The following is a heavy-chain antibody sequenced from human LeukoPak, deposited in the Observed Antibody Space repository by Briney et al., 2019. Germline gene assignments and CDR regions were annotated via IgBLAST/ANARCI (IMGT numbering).Heavy chain of an antibody. J-gene: IGHJ4*02. CDR3: ARAWLQSLFDY. D-gene: IGHD5-24*01. CDR2: ISYDGSNK. CDR1: GFTFSSCA. Sequence: GGSLRPSCAASGFTFSSCAMHWVRQAPGKGLEWMAVISYDGSNKYYADSVKGRFTISRDNSKNTLYLQMNSLRAEDTAVYYCARAWLQSLFDYWGQGTLVTVSS. V-gene: IGHV3-30-3*01.